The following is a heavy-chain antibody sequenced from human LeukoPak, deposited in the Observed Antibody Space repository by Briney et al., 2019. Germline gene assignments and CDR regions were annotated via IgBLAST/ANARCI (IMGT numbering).Heavy chain of an antibody. V-gene: IGHV3-21*04. CDR2: ISSSSSYI. Sequence: GGSLRLSCAASGFTFSSYSMNWVRQAPGKGLEWVSSISSSSSYIYYADSVKGRFTISRDNAKNSLYLQMNSLRAEDTAVHYCASLYGLGSYYPGSTDYWGQGTLVTVSS. CDR3: ASLYGLGSYYPGSTDY. CDR1: GFTFSSYS. D-gene: IGHD3-10*01. J-gene: IGHJ4*02.